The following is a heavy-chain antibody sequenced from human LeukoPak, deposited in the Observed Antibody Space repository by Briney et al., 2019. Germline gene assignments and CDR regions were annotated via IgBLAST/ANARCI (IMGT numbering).Heavy chain of an antibody. Sequence: PGGSLRLSCAASGFTFSSYWMHWVRQAPGKGLEWVSGISWNSGSIGYADSVKGRFTISRDNAKNSLYLQMNSLRAEDMALYYCAKTNDAFDIWGQGTMVTVSS. J-gene: IGHJ3*02. CDR2: ISWNSGSI. CDR1: GFTFSSYW. CDR3: AKTNDAFDI. V-gene: IGHV3-9*03.